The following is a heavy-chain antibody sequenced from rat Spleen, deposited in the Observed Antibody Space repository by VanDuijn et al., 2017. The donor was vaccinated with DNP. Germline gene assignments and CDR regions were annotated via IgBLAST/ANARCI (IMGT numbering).Heavy chain of an antibody. V-gene: IGHV5S10*01. Sequence: VQLKESGPGLVQPSQTLSLTCTVSGFSLASYTVSWVRQPPGKGLEWVATIIYDVSRTYYRDSVKGRFTISRENAKSTLYLQMDSLRSEDTATYYCATQGQLGITWFAYWGQGTLVTVSS. D-gene: IGHD1-10*01. CDR1: GFSLASYT. J-gene: IGHJ3*01. CDR2: IIYDVSRT. CDR3: ATQGQLGITWFAY.